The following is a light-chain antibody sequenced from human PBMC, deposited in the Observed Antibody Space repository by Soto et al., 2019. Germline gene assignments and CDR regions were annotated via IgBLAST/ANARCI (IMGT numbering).Light chain of an antibody. J-gene: IGLJ2*01. CDR2: DVI. V-gene: IGLV2-14*03. CDR1: TSDIGGYNF. Sequence: QSALPQPASVSGAPGHSITIACTGSTSDIGGYNFVSWYQQHPGKAPKLMIYDVIKRPSGVSSRFAGSKSGNTASLTISGLRAEDEADYYCSSYTTTTTAVFGGGTKLTVL. CDR3: SSYTTTTTAV.